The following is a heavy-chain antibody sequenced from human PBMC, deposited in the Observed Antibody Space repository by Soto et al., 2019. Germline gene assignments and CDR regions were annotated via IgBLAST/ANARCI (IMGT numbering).Heavy chain of an antibody. D-gene: IGHD3-10*01. CDR3: ARERDGSGYYGMDV. Sequence: ETLSLTCTVSGGSIIGYYWSWIRQPPGKGLEWIGYIYYTGSTNSNPSLKSRVTISVDTSKNQFSLRLNSVTAADTAVYYCARERDGSGYYGMDVWGQGTTVTVSS. V-gene: IGHV4-59*01. CDR2: IYYTGST. CDR1: GGSIIGYY. J-gene: IGHJ6*02.